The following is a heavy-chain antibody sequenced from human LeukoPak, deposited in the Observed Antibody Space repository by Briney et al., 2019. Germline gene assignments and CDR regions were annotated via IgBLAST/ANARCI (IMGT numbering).Heavy chain of an antibody. Sequence: GGSLRLSCAASGFTLGSYSMTWVRQAPRKGLEWAAAIKEDGSETYYVDSVKGRFTISRDNAKNSLYLQMSSLRAEDTAVYYCARTTYGHYWGQGTLVTVSS. CDR1: GFTLGSYS. J-gene: IGHJ4*02. CDR3: ARTTYGHY. D-gene: IGHD1-1*01. CDR2: IKEDGSET. V-gene: IGHV3-7*02.